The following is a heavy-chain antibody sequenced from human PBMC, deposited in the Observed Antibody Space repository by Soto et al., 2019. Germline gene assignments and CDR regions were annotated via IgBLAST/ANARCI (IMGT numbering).Heavy chain of an antibody. J-gene: IGHJ6*02. CDR3: ASQSVAIKGVGYYYYGLDV. CDR1: GYSFTSYW. D-gene: IGHD6-19*01. CDR2: IYPGDSDT. V-gene: IGHV5-51*01. Sequence: RGESLKISCKGSGYSFTSYWIGWVRQMPGKGLEWMGIIYPGDSDTRYSPSFQGQVTISADKSISTAYLQWSSLKASDTAMYYCASQSVAIKGVGYYYYGLDVWGQGTTVTVSS.